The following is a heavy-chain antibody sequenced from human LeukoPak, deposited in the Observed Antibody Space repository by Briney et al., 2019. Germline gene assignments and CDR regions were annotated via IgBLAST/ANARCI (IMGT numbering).Heavy chain of an antibody. CDR2: INHSGST. Sequence: SETLSLTCAVYGGSFSGYYWSWIRQPPGKGLEWIGEINHSGSTNYNPSLKSRVTISVDTSKNQFSLKLSSVTAADTAVYYRGGAGIGEQQHVSPHSYYYGMDVWGQGTTVTVSS. D-gene: IGHD6-13*01. J-gene: IGHJ6*02. CDR3: GGAGIGEQQHVSPHSYYYGMDV. V-gene: IGHV4-34*01. CDR1: GGSFSGYY.